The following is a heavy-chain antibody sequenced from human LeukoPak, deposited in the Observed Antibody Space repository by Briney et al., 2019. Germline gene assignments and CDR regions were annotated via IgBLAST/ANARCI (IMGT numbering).Heavy chain of an antibody. CDR2: IYYSGST. V-gene: IGHV4-59*01. D-gene: IGHD4-17*01. CDR1: DGSITNYY. J-gene: IGHJ4*02. Sequence: SETLSLTCTVSDGSITNYYWSWIRQPPGKGLEWIGYIYYSGSTDYNSSLKSRVTISVDMSKNQFSLNLSSVTAADTAVYYCARVQPAYYGDQDYWGQGTLVTVSS. CDR3: ARVQPAYYGDQDY.